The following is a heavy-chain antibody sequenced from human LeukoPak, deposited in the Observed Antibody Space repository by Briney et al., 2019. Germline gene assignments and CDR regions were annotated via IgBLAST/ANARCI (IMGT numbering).Heavy chain of an antibody. J-gene: IGHJ2*01. V-gene: IGHV3-74*01. CDR3: ARAPNDVVSPHFDL. D-gene: IGHD2-21*01. CDR1: GFTFSSYW. Sequence: PGGSLRLSCAASGFTFSSYWMHWVRQAPGKGLVWVSRINSDGSSTSYADSVKGRFTISRDNAKNTLYLQMSSLRAEDTAVYYCARAPNDVVSPHFDLWGRGTLVTVSS. CDR2: INSDGSST.